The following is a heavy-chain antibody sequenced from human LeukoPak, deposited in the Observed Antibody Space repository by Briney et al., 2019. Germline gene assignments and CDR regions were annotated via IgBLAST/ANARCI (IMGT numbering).Heavy chain of an antibody. CDR1: GFTFGDYA. CDR2: IRSKAYGGTT. J-gene: IGHJ4*02. V-gene: IGHV3-49*04. Sequence: GGSLRLSCTASGFTFGDYAMSWVRQAPGKGLEWVGFIRSKAYGGTTEYAASVKGRFTISRDDSKSIAYLQMNSLKTEDTAVYYCTRGHPSCGGDCCTDYWGQGTLVTVSS. D-gene: IGHD2-21*02. CDR3: TRGHPSCGGDCCTDY.